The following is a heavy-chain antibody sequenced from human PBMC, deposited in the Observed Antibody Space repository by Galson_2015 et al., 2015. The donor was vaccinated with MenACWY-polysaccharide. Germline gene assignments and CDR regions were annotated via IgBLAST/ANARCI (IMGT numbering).Heavy chain of an antibody. CDR3: ARSKNYYDSSGYYA. V-gene: IGHV4-39*07. CDR2: INHSGST. J-gene: IGHJ5*02. D-gene: IGHD3-22*01. CDR1: GGSISSSSYY. Sequence: SETLSLTCTVSGGSISSSSYYWGWIRQPPGKGLEWIGEINHSGSTNYNPSLKSRVTISVDTSKNQFSLKLSSVTAADTAVYYCARSKNYYDSSGYYAWGQGTLVTVSS.